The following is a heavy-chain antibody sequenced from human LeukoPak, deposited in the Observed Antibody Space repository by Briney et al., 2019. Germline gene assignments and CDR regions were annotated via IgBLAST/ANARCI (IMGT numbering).Heavy chain of an antibody. CDR2: IIPIFGTA. J-gene: IGHJ4*02. V-gene: IGHV1-69*13. Sequence: ASVKVSCKASGGTFSSYSISWVRQAPGQGLEWMGGIIPIFGTANYAQKFQGRVTITAGESTSTAYMELSSLRSEDTAVYYCARSKALRLDDIYYWGLGTLVTVSS. D-gene: IGHD3-9*01. CDR3: ARSKALRLDDIYY. CDR1: GGTFSSYS.